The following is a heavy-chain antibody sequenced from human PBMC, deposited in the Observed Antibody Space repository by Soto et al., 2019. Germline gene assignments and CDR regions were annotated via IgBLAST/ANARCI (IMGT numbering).Heavy chain of an antibody. CDR2: INHSGST. J-gene: IGHJ4*02. V-gene: IGHV4-34*01. CDR1: GGSFSGYY. D-gene: IGHD5-18*01. CDR3: ARGGRYSYGFLHYFDY. Sequence: QVQLQQWGAGLLKPSETLSLTCAVYGGSFSGYYWSWIRQPPGKGLEWIGEINHSGSTNYNPSLKSRVTISVDTSKNQFSLKLSSVTAADTAVYYCARGGRYSYGFLHYFDYWGQGTLVTVSS.